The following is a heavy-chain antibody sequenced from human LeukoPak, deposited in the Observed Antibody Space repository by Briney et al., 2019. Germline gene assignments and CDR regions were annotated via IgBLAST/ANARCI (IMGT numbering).Heavy chain of an antibody. CDR1: GFTFSSYA. Sequence: GGSPRLSCAASGFTFSSYAMHWVRQAPGKGLEWVAVISYDGSNKYYADSVKGRFTISRDNSKNTLYLQMNSLRAEDTAVYYCARVYSSGSTDYWGQGTLVTVSS. CDR2: ISYDGSNK. V-gene: IGHV3-30-3*01. J-gene: IGHJ4*02. CDR3: ARVYSSGSTDY. D-gene: IGHD6-19*01.